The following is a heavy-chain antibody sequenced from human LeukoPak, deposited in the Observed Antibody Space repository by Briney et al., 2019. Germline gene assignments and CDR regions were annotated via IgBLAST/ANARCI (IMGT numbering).Heavy chain of an antibody. Sequence: PGGSLTLSCAASGFTFSNYWMNWVRQASGQGLVWLSRINDAGRDISYADSVKGRFTSSRDNAKNTLYLQMNSLRAEDTAVYYCTRIRVGAHQLEYWGQGTLVTVSS. CDR2: INDAGRDI. CDR1: GFTFSNYW. CDR3: TRIRVGAHQLEY. V-gene: IGHV3-74*01. D-gene: IGHD1-26*01. J-gene: IGHJ4*02.